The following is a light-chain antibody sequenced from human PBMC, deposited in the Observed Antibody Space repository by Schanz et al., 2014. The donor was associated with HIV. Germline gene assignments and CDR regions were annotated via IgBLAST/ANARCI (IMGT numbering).Light chain of an antibody. CDR2: EVT. CDR1: SNDVGGHNY. V-gene: IGLV2-14*03. CDR3: SSYAGSNNLL. J-gene: IGLJ3*02. Sequence: QSALTQPASVSGSPGQSITISCTGTSNDVGGHNYVSWFQQHPGRAPKLLIFEVTNRPSGIPNRFSGSKSGNTASLTISGLQAEDEADYYCSSYAGSNNLLFGGGTKLTVL.